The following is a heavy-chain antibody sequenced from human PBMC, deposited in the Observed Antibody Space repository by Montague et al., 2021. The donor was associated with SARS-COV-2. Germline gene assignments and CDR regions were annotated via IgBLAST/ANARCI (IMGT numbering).Heavy chain of an antibody. V-gene: IGHV4-61*02. D-gene: IGHD2-15*01. Sequence: TLSLTCTVSGGSISSGSYYWIWIRQPAGKGLEWIGRIYTSGSTNYYPSLKSPVTISVDTSKNQFSLKLSSVTAAATAVYYCAGGPAATYYYGMDVWGQGTTGTVSS. J-gene: IGHJ6*02. CDR3: AGGPAATYYYGMDV. CDR2: IYTSGST. CDR1: GGSISSGSYY.